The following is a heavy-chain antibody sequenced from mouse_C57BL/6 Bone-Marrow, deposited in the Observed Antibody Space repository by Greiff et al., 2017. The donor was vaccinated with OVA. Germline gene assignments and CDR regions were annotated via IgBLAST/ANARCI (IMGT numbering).Heavy chain of an antibody. D-gene: IGHD1-1*01. CDR3: ANYYGSSY. CDR2: INPSTGGT. J-gene: IGHJ2*01. V-gene: IGHV1-43*01. CDR1: GYSFPGYY. Sequence: VQLQQSGPELVKPGASVKISCKASGYSFPGYYLHFVKQSSEKSLEWIGEINPSTGGTSYNQKFKGKATLTVDKSSSTAYMQLKSLTSEDSAVYYCANYYGSSYWGQGTTLTVSS.